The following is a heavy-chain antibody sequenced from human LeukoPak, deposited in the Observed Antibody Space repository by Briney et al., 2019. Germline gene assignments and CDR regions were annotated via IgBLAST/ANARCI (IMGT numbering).Heavy chain of an antibody. CDR1: GFTFSSYG. Sequence: HPGGTLRLSCAASGFTFSSYGMSWVRQAPGKGLEWVSAISGSGGSTYYAESVKGRFTISRDNSKNTLYLQINSLRAEDTAVYYCAELGITMIGGVWGKGTTVTISS. J-gene: IGHJ6*04. V-gene: IGHV3-23*01. D-gene: IGHD3-10*02. CDR3: AELGITMIGGV. CDR2: ISGSGGST.